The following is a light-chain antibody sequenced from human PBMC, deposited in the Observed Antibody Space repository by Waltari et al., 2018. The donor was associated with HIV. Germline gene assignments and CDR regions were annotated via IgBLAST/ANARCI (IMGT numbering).Light chain of an antibody. V-gene: IGLV1-44*01. Sequence: QSVLTQPPSASRTPGQRVLMSCSGNKSNVGNNFVSWFQQVPGGAPKLVIYRSDRRPSGVPYRFSGAKSGSSASLAISGLQSDDEADYFCASWDDNLGHWVFGVGTKLTV. J-gene: IGLJ3*02. CDR3: ASWDDNLGHWV. CDR2: RSD. CDR1: KSNVGNNF.